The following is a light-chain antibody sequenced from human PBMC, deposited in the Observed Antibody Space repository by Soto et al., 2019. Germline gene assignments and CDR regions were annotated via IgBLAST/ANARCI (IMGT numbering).Light chain of an antibody. CDR3: QQSYIDQWT. Sequence: DIQMTQSPSSLSASVGDRVSITCRASQSISTYLNWYQQKPGKVPRLLIYAASSLQSGVPSRFSGSGSGTDFTLTISSLRPEDFATYYCQQSYIDQWTFGQGTKVDIK. J-gene: IGKJ1*01. CDR1: QSISTY. CDR2: AAS. V-gene: IGKV1-39*01.